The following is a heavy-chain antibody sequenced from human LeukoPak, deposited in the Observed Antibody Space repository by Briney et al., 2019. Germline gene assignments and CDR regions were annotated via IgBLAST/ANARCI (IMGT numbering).Heavy chain of an antibody. Sequence: SETLSLTCSVSGYSITSGYYWGWIRQPPGKGLEWIGTIYHNGSTSYNPSLKSRVTISVDTSKNQFSLKLSSVTAADTAVYYCARTYCGGDCRGYYYYYYMDVWGKGTTVTISS. D-gene: IGHD2-21*02. CDR1: GYSITSGYY. J-gene: IGHJ6*03. CDR3: ARTYCGGDCRGYYYYYYMDV. V-gene: IGHV4-38-2*02. CDR2: IYHNGST.